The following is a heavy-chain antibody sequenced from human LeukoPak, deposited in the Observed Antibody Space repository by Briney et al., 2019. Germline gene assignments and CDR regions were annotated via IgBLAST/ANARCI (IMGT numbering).Heavy chain of an antibody. CDR1: GYTFPSYD. CDR3: ARGHYSSCWYIQRGRKTHYFDY. D-gene: IGHD6-13*01. CDR2: MNPNRGNT. Sequence: ASVTVSCKASGYTFPSYDINWVRQATGQGLEWMGWMNPNRGNTGYAQKFQGRVTMTRNTSISTAYMELSSVRSGDTAVYYCARGHYSSCWYIQRGRKTHYFDYWGQGTLVTVSS. J-gene: IGHJ4*02. V-gene: IGHV1-8*01.